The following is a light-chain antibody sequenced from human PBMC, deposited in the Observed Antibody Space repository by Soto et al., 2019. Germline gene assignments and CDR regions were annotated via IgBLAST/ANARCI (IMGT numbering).Light chain of an antibody. Sequence: EIVLTQSPGTLSLSPGERATLSCRASQSVSSNYLAWYQFKVGQAPRLLIYGASNGPTGIPDRFSGSGSGTDFTLTISRLEPEDSAVYFCQQYGGSPIFTFGPGTKLDIK. CDR2: GAS. J-gene: IGKJ3*01. CDR3: QQYGGSPIFT. V-gene: IGKV3-20*01. CDR1: QSVSSNY.